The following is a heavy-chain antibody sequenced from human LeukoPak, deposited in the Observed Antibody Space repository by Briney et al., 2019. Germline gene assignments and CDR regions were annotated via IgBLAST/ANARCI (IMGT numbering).Heavy chain of an antibody. V-gene: IGHV1-2*02. CDR3: ARAGRSLQMSVWFDP. CDR2: INPRTGAT. D-gene: IGHD1-26*01. J-gene: IGHJ5*02. Sequence: ASVKVSCKASGYTFTSHYLHWVRQAPGQGLEWMGYINPRTGATYYAEKFQGRVTMTRDTSINTAYMQMGRLTSDDTAIYYCARAGRSLQMSVWFDPWGQGTLVTVSS. CDR1: GYTFTSHY.